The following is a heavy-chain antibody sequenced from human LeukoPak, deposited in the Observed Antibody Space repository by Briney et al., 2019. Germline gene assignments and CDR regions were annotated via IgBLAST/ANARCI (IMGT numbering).Heavy chain of an antibody. CDR1: GFTFDDYA. CDR3: ARLTPYYYDSSGTFDY. J-gene: IGHJ4*02. D-gene: IGHD3-22*01. Sequence: GGSLRLSCAASGFTFDDYAMHWVRQAPGKGLEWVSGISWNSGSIGYADSVKGRFTISRDNAKNSLYLQMNSLRAEDTAVYYCARLTPYYYDSSGTFDYWGQGTLVTVSS. V-gene: IGHV3-9*01. CDR2: ISWNSGSI.